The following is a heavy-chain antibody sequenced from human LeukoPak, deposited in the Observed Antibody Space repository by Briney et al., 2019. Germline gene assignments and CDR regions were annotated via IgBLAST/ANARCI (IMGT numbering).Heavy chain of an antibody. CDR1: GFTFSDYY. D-gene: IGHD4-23*01. V-gene: IGHV3-11*06. Sequence: GGSLRLSCAASGFTFSDYYMSWIRQAPGKGLEWVSYISGSSTHTNYADSVKGRFTISRDNAKNSLYLQMNSLRDEDTAVYYCARDFSYGGNPDDYWGQGTLVTVSS. CDR2: ISGSSTHT. CDR3: ARDFSYGGNPDDY. J-gene: IGHJ4*02.